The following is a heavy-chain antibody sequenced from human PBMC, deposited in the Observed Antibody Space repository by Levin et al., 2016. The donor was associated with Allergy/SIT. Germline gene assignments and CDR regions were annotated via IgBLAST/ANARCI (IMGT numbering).Heavy chain of an antibody. Sequence: WVRQAPGQRLEWMGWINAGNGNTKYSQKFQGRVTITRDTSASTAYMELSSLTSEDTAVYYCARDGGEYASFCPFQHWGQGTLVTVSS. CDR2: INAGNGNT. D-gene: IGHD2-21*01. V-gene: IGHV1-3*01. J-gene: IGHJ1*01. CDR3: ARDGGEYASFCPFQH.